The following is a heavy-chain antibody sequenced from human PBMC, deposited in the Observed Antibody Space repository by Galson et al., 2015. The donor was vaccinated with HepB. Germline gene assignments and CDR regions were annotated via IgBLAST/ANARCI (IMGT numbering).Heavy chain of an antibody. J-gene: IGHJ4*02. Sequence: SLRLSCAASGFTVSSNYMSWVRQAPGKGLEWVSVIYSGGSTYYADSVKGRFTISRDNSKNTLYLQMNSLRAEDTAVYYCARVLYYCDSSGYWRRRGEYYFDYWGQGTLVTVSS. CDR1: GFTVSSNY. V-gene: IGHV3-53*01. CDR2: IYSGGST. CDR3: ARVLYYCDSSGYWRRRGEYYFDY. D-gene: IGHD3-22*01.